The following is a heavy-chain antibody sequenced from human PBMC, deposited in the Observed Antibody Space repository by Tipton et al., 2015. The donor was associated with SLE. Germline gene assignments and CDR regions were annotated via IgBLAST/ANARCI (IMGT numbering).Heavy chain of an antibody. V-gene: IGHV4-39*07. D-gene: IGHD7-27*01. CDR2: IYHSGST. CDR1: GGSISSGGYY. Sequence: TLSLTCTVSGGSISSGGYYWSWIRQPPGKGLEWIGSIYHSGSTYYNPSLKSRVTILVDTSKNQFSLKLSSVTAADTAVYYCAGAGDRDAFDIWGQGTMVTVSS. CDR3: AGAGDRDAFDI. J-gene: IGHJ3*02.